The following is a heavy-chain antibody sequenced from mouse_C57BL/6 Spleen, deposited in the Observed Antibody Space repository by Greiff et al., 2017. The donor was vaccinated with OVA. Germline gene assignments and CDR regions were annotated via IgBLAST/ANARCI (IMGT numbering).Heavy chain of an antibody. D-gene: IGHD2-4*01. V-gene: IGHV1-7*01. Sequence: VQLQQSGAELAKPGASVKLSCKASGYTFTSYWMHWVKQRPGQGLEWIGYIKPSSGYTKYNQKFKDKDTLTAEKSSSTAYMQLSSLTSEDSAVYSCARGDDYDGFAYWGQGTLVTVSA. CDR1: GYTFTSYW. J-gene: IGHJ3*01. CDR3: ARGDDYDGFAY. CDR2: IKPSSGYT.